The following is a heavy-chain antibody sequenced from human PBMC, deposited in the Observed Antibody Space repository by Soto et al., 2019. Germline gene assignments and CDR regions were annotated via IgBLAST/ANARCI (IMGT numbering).Heavy chain of an antibody. CDR1: GFTFSSYA. D-gene: IGHD1-26*01. CDR2: ISYDGSNK. CDR3: ARGRVGATRVPYYFDY. V-gene: IGHV3-30-3*01. Sequence: QVQLVESGGGVVRPGRSLRLSCAASGFTFSSYAMHWVRQAPGKGLEWVAVISYDGSNKYYADSVKGRFTSSRDNSKNTLYLQMNRLRAEDTGVYYCARGRVGATRVPYYFDYWGQGTLVTVSS. J-gene: IGHJ4*02.